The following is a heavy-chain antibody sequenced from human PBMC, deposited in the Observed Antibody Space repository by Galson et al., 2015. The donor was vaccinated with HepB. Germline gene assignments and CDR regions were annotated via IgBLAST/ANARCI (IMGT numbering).Heavy chain of an antibody. CDR1: DGSLSSYY. CDR2: IYYSGST. V-gene: IGHV4-59*01. CDR3: ARSPPDTYYYYYMYV. Sequence: LSLTCTVSDGSLSSYYWSWIRQPPGKGLEWIGYIYYSGSTNYNPSLKSRVTISVDTSKNQFSLKLSSVTAADTAVYYCARSPPDTYYYYYMYVWGKGTTVTVSS. J-gene: IGHJ6*03. D-gene: IGHD3-9*01.